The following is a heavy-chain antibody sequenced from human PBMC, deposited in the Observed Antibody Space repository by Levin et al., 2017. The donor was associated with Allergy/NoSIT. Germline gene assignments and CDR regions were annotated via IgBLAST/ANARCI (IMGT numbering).Heavy chain of an antibody. CDR1: GFTFSSYA. J-gene: IGHJ4*02. CDR2: ISYDGSNK. Sequence: LSLTCAASGFTFSSYAMHWVRQAPGKGLEWVAVISYDGSNKYYADSVKGRFTISRDNSKNTLYLQMNSLRAEDTAVYYCATDYYDSRGLDYWGQGTLVTVSS. V-gene: IGHV3-30*04. D-gene: IGHD3-22*01. CDR3: ATDYYDSRGLDY.